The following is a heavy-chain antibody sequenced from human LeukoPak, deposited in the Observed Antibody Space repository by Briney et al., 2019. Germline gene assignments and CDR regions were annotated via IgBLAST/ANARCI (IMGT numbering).Heavy chain of an antibody. CDR2: ISGGGGGGST. J-gene: IGHJ4*02. CDR1: GLTFTSYG. Sequence: AGGSLRLSCAASGLTFTSYGMNWVRQAPGKGLEWVSGISGGGGGGSTYYADSVKGRFTISRDDSKNTLYLQMNSLRAEDTAVYYCATFSGGYVGWGQGTLVTVSS. D-gene: IGHD5-12*01. CDR3: ATFSGGYVG. V-gene: IGHV3-23*01.